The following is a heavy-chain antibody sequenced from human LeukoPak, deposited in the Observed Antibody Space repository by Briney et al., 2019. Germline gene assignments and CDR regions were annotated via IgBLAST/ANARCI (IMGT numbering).Heavy chain of an antibody. CDR1: GGSISSSSSYY. J-gene: IGHJ6*02. CDR2: IYYSGNT. V-gene: IGHV4-39*07. CDR3: ARAHSIASYYYGVDV. D-gene: IGHD6-13*01. Sequence: SETLSLTCTVSGGSISSSSSYYWGWIRQPPGTGLEWIGTIYYSGNTYYNPSLKSRVTISVDTSKNQFSLTLSSVTAADTAVYFCARAHSIASYYYGVDVWGQGTTVTVSS.